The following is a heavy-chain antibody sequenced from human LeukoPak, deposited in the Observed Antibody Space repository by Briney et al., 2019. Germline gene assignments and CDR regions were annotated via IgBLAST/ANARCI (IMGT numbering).Heavy chain of an antibody. V-gene: IGHV4-31*03. CDR2: VYSSGTT. J-gene: IGHJ6*03. CDR3: VRGTGSLSGGMGV. CDR1: GASMSSGGCY. D-gene: IGHD7-27*01. Sequence: SKTLSLTCTVSGASMSSGGCYWTWIRQHPGKGLEWIGSVYSSGTTYYNPSLKSRVAISVDTSENQFSLKVSSVTAADTAEYYCVRGTGSLSGGMGVWGKGTTVTVSS.